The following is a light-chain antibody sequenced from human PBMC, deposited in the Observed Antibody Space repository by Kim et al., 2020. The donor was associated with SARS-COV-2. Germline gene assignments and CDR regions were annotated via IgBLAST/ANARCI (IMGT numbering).Light chain of an antibody. CDR1: KLGDKY. CDR2: QDS. Sequence: SYELTQPPSVSVSPGQTASITCSGDKLGDKYACWYQQKPGQSPVLVIYQDSKRPSGIPERFSGSNSGNTATLTISGTQAMDEADYYCQAWDNSTGGVFGTGTKVTVL. V-gene: IGLV3-1*01. J-gene: IGLJ1*01. CDR3: QAWDNSTGGV.